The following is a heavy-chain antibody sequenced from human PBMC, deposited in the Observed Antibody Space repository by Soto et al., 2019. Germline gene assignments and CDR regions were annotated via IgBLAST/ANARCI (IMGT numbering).Heavy chain of an antibody. V-gene: IGHV3-30-3*01. D-gene: IGHD2-15*01. CDR2: ISYDGSNK. CDR1: GFTFSSYA. Sequence: GGSLRLSCAASGFTFSSYAMHWVRQAPGKGLEWVAVISYDGSNKYYADSVKGRFTISRDNSKNTLYLQMNSLRAEDTAVYYCAREDVVVPWGQGTLVTVSS. CDR3: AREDVVVP. J-gene: IGHJ5*02.